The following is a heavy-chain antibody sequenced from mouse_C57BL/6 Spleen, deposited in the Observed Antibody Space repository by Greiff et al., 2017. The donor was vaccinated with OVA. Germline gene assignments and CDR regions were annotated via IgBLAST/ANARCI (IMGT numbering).Heavy chain of an antibody. V-gene: IGHV1-55*01. CDR1: GYTFTSYW. CDR2: IYPGSGST. CDR3: GRGEYFDV. J-gene: IGHJ1*03. Sequence: QVHVKQPGAELVKPGASVKMSCKASGYTFTSYWLTWVKQRPGQGLEWIGAIYPGSGSTNYNEKFKSKATQTVDTSSSTVYMVLNSLTSEDPAVFYCGRGEYFDVWGTGTTVTVSS.